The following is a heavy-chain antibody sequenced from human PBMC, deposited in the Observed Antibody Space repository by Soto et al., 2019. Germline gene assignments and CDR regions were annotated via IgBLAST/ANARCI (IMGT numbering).Heavy chain of an antibody. V-gene: IGHV1-69*01. D-gene: IGHD3-9*01. Sequence: SVKVSCKASGGAFSSYAISWVGQAPGQGLELMGGIIPIFATANYAQKFQGGVTITAEESRRTANMEMSSLRSEDTSVDYCARSRSTHILTGSGLSDQYYYYGMDVWG. CDR1: GGAFSSYA. CDR3: ARSRSTHILTGSGLSDQYYYYGMDV. J-gene: IGHJ6*02. CDR2: IIPIFATA.